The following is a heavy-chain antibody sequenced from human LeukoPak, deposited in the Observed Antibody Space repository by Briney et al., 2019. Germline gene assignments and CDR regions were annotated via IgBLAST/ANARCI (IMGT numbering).Heavy chain of an antibody. Sequence: GGTLRLSCAASGFTFSSYGMSWVRQAPGKGLEWVSAISGSGGSTYYADSVKGRFTISRDNSKNTLYLQMNSLRAEDTAEYYCAKAASRGIVVVPAAMFDAFDIWGQGTMVTVSS. CDR1: GFTFSSYG. CDR3: AKAASRGIVVVPAAMFDAFDI. CDR2: ISGSGGST. D-gene: IGHD2-2*01. J-gene: IGHJ3*02. V-gene: IGHV3-23*01.